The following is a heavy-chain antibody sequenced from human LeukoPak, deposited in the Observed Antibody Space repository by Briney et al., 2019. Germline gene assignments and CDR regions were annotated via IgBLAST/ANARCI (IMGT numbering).Heavy chain of an antibody. CDR2: ISDNGLST. CDR3: ARNLTGYHQRLDY. D-gene: IGHD3-9*01. V-gene: IGHV3-23*01. J-gene: IGHJ4*02. Sequence: PGGSLTLSCPASGFTFRNYAISWVRQAPGKGLEWVSSISDNGLSTSCARSVKGRFTISRDDAKNTVYLQMNSLRAEDTAFYYCARNLTGYHQRLDYWGQGTLVTVSS. CDR1: GFTFRNYA.